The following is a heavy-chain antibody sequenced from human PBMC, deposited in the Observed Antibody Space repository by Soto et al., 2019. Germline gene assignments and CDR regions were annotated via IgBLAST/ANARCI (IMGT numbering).Heavy chain of an antibody. D-gene: IGHD1-1*01. CDR3: EMDGNDGYLDS. J-gene: IGHJ4*02. Sequence: SETLSLTCTVSGDSVGSRTSYWSWIRQPPGKGLEWIGYVANSGTTNYNPSLKSRVTLSLDTSNNQFSLKLASVTAADTAVYYCEMDGNDGYLDSWCQGVRVIGSS. CDR2: VANSGTT. CDR1: GDSVGSRTSY. V-gene: IGHV4-61*01.